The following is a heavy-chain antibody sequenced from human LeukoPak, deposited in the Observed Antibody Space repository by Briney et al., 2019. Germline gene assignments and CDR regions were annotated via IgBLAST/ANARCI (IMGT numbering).Heavy chain of an antibody. CDR2: ISGSGSNT. CDR3: AKGGYNFGFDY. Sequence: RGSLRLSCAASGFTFSSNAMSWVRQAPGMGLEWVSTISGSGSNTYSADSVKGRFTISRDNSKNTLYLQMNSLRAEDTAVYYCAKGGYNFGFDYWGQGTLVSVSS. J-gene: IGHJ4*02. V-gene: IGHV3-23*01. D-gene: IGHD5-18*01. CDR1: GFTFSSNA.